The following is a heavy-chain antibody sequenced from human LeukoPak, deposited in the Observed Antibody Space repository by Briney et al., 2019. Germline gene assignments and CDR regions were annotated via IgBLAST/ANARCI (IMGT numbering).Heavy chain of an antibody. CDR2: ISSSSSYT. D-gene: IGHD6-13*01. CDR1: GFTFSDFY. CDR3: ARIPEVYSSSWFLDY. J-gene: IGHJ4*02. V-gene: IGHV3-11*03. Sequence: GGSLRLSCAASGFTFSDFYMSWIRQAPGKGLEWVSYISSSSSYTNYAASVKGRSTISRDNAKNSLYLQMNSLRAEDTAVYYCARIPEVYSSSWFLDYWGQGTLVTVSS.